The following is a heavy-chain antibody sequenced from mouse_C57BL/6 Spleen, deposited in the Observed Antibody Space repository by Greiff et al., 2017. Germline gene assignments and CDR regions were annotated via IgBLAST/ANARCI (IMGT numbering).Heavy chain of an antibody. J-gene: IGHJ2*01. CDR1: GFTFSSYA. V-gene: IGHV5-4*03. D-gene: IGHD2-5*01. Sequence: EVKLVESGGGLVKPGGSLKLSCAASGFTFSSYAMSWVRQTPEKRLEWVATISDGGSYTYYPDNVKGRFTISRDNAKNNLYLQMSHLKSEDTAMYYCARAYSNYVPFDYWGQGTTLTVSS. CDR2: ISDGGSYT. CDR3: ARAYSNYVPFDY.